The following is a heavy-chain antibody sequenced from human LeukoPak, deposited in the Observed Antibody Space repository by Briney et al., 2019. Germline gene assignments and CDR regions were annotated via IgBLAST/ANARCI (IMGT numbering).Heavy chain of an antibody. V-gene: IGHV4-59*08. CDR3: ARGYYYGSGSFDY. Sequence: ASETLSLTCTVSGGSISSYYWSWIRQPPGKGLEWIGYIYYSGSTYYNPSLKSRVTISVDTSKNQFSLKLSSVTAADTAVYYCARGYYYGSGSFDYWGQGTLVTVSS. D-gene: IGHD3-10*01. CDR1: GGSISSYY. CDR2: IYYSGST. J-gene: IGHJ4*02.